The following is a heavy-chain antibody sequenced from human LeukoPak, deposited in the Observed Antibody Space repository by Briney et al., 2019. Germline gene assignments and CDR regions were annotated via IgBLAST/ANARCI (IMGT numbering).Heavy chain of an antibody. CDR3: ARDDLAVACMGLD. V-gene: IGHV3-21*01. D-gene: IGHD6-19*01. CDR2: ISSSSSYI. CDR1: GFTFSSYS. J-gene: IGHJ4*02. Sequence: GGSLRLSCAASGFTFSSYSMNWVRQAPGKGLEWVSSISSSSSYIYYADSVKGRFTISRDNAKNSLYLQMNSLRAEDTAVYYCARDDLAVACMGLDWGQGTLVTVSS.